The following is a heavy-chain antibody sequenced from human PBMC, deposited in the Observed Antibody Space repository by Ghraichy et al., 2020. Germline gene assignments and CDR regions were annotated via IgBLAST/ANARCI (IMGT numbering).Heavy chain of an antibody. Sequence: GGSLRLSCKASGGTFNRYNINWVRQAPGQGLEWMGGIIPMLSSANYAQKFQGRVTITADESTSTVYMELSSLRSEDTAVYYCARDKWPGIPHYSMDVWGQGTTVTVS. CDR3: ARDKWPGIPHYSMDV. J-gene: IGHJ6*02. D-gene: IGHD5-12*01. V-gene: IGHV1-69*01. CDR2: IIPMLSSA. CDR1: GGTFNRYN.